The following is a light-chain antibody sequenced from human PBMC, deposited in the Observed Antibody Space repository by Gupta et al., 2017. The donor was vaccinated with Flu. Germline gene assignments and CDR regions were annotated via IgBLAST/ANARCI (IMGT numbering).Light chain of an antibody. V-gene: IGLV2-14*01. Sequence: QSALTQPASVSGSPGQSITLSCTGTSSDVGYYNYVAWFQQHPDQAPKLVIYGVDNRPSGVSDRFSGSKSGNTASLTISGLQTEDESDYYCASYTTRSTWVFGGGTTLTVL. CDR1: SSDVGYYNY. J-gene: IGLJ3*02. CDR2: GVD. CDR3: ASYTTRSTWV.